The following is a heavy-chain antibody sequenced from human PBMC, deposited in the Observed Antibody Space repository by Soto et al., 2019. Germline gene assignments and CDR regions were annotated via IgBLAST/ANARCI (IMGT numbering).Heavy chain of an antibody. CDR3: ASTPFYDFWSGYYT. CDR1: GGSISSYY. Sequence: SETLSLTCTVSGGSISSYYWSWIRQPPGKGLEWIGYIYYSGSTNYNPSLKSRVTISVDTSKNQFSLKLSSVTAADTAVYYCASTPFYDFWSGYYTWGQGTLVTVSS. D-gene: IGHD3-3*01. V-gene: IGHV4-59*08. J-gene: IGHJ5*02. CDR2: IYYSGST.